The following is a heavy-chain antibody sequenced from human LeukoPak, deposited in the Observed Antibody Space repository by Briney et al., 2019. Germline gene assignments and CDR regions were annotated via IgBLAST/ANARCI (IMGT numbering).Heavy chain of an antibody. CDR3: AREPPYSSGWYMGVSYFDY. V-gene: IGHV6-1*01. CDR1: GDSVSSNSAA. Sequence: SQTLSLTCAISGDSVSSNSAAWNWIRQSPSRGLEWLGRTYYRSKWYNDYAVSVKSRITINPDTSKSQFSLQLNSVTPEDTAVYYCAREPPYSSGWYMGVSYFDYWGQGTLVTVSS. D-gene: IGHD6-19*01. J-gene: IGHJ4*02. CDR2: TYYRSKWYN.